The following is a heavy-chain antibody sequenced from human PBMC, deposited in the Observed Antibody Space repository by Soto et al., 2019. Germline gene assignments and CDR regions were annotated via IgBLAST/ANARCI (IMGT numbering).Heavy chain of an antibody. Sequence: EVQLLESGGGLVQPGGSLRLSCAASGFTFSSYAMSWVRQAPGKGLEWVSAISGSGGTKYYADSVKGRFTISRDNSNNTLYLQMNSRRAEDTALYYCAKDRLGATPYYFDYWGQVTLVTVST. D-gene: IGHD1-26*01. J-gene: IGHJ4*02. CDR3: AKDRLGATPYYFDY. CDR1: GFTFSSYA. V-gene: IGHV3-23*01. CDR2: ISGSGGTK.